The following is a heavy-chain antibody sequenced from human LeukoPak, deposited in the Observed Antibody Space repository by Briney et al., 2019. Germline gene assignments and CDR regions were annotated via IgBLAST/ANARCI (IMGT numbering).Heavy chain of an antibody. Sequence: VASVKVSCKVSGYTLTELSMHWVRQAPGKGLEWMGGFDPEDGETIYAQKFQGRVTMTEDTSTDTAYMELSSLRSEDTAVYYCARDAERTAMVHKPSFDYWGQGTLVTVSS. CDR2: FDPEDGET. D-gene: IGHD5-18*01. CDR1: GYTLTELS. V-gene: IGHV1-24*01. CDR3: ARDAERTAMVHKPSFDY. J-gene: IGHJ4*02.